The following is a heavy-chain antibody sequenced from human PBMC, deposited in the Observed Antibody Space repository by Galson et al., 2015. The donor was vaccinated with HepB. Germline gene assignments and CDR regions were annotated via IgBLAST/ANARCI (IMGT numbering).Heavy chain of an antibody. J-gene: IGHJ3*01. Sequence: SLRLSCAASGFTFSDYDMSWIRQAPGKGLEWVSYISSGSTYTNYADSVKGRITTSRDNAKNSLYLQMNSLGAEDTAVYYCARHRIGAASDDFDLWGQGTKVTVSS. D-gene: IGHD6-13*01. CDR2: ISSGSTYT. CDR3: ARHRIGAASDDFDL. CDR1: GFTFSDYD. V-gene: IGHV3-11*06.